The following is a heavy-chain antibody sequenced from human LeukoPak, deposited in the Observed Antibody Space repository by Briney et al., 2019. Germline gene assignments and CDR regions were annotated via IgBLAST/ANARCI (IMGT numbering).Heavy chain of an antibody. J-gene: IGHJ5*02. D-gene: IGHD3-22*01. Sequence: GGSLRLSCAASGFTFSDYWMHWVRQAPGKGLVWVSRIKSDGGLTNYADSVKGRFTISRDNTKNTLYLQLNSLRAEDTAVYYCARSPKHYYDSSGYLNWFDPWGQGTLVTVSS. CDR1: GFTFSDYW. V-gene: IGHV3-74*01. CDR3: ARSPKHYYDSSGYLNWFDP. CDR2: IKSDGGLT.